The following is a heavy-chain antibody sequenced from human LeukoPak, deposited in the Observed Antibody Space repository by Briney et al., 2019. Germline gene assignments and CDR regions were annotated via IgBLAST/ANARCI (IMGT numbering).Heavy chain of an antibody. J-gene: IGHJ5*02. CDR2: IYHSGST. CDR1: GYSISSGYY. V-gene: IGHV4-38-2*02. D-gene: IGHD6-13*01. Sequence: SSETLSLTCTVSGYSISSGYYWGWIRQPPGKGLEWIRSIYHSGSTYYNPSLKSRVTISVDTSKNQFSLKLSSVTAADTAVYYCARAFSSWYNWFDPWGQGTLVTVSS. CDR3: ARAFSSWYNWFDP.